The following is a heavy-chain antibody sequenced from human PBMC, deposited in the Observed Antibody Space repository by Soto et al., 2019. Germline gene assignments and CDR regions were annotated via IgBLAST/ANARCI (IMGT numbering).Heavy chain of an antibody. CDR1: GYSISSGYY. V-gene: IGHV4-38-2*01. CDR3: ARLSATFTTIVLHPTMSHWFDT. D-gene: IGHD3-22*01. CDR2: IYHSGST. Sequence: SETLSLTCAVSGYSISSGYYWGWIRQPPGKGLEWIGSIYHSGSTYYNPSLKSRVTISVDTSKNQFSLKLSSVTAADTAVYYCARLSATFTTIVLHPTMSHWFDTWGQGTLVQVSS. J-gene: IGHJ5*02.